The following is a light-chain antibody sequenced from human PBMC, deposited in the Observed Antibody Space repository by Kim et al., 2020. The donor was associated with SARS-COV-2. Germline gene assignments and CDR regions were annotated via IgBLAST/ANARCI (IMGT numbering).Light chain of an antibody. CDR2: DAA. Sequence: APGERAAPSCRASSSVSRGDLAWYQQKPGQSPRLLIYDAASRATGIPDRFSGSGSGTDFTLTISRLEPEDFAVYYCQQYDSSPRTFGQGTKVDIK. CDR1: SSVSRGD. J-gene: IGKJ1*01. CDR3: QQYDSSPRT. V-gene: IGKV3-20*01.